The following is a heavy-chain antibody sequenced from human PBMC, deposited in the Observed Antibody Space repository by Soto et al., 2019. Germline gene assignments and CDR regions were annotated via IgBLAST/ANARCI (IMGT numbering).Heavy chain of an antibody. Sequence: QVQLQQWGAGLLKPSETLSLTCAVYGGSFSGYYWSWIRQPPGKGLEWIGEINHSGSTNYNPSLKSRVTISVDTSKTQFSLKLSSVTAADTAVYYCARGGLVLRYFDCPFDYWGQGTLVTVSS. J-gene: IGHJ4*02. D-gene: IGHD3-9*01. CDR1: GGSFSGYY. V-gene: IGHV4-34*01. CDR3: ARGGLVLRYFDCPFDY. CDR2: INHSGST.